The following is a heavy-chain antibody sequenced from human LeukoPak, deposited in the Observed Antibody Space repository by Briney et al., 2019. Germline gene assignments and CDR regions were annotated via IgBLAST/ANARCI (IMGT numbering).Heavy chain of an antibody. J-gene: IGHJ4*02. CDR2: IRSSGSTT. CDR1: GFTLSSYE. CDR3: AKGWDSGPHFGS. D-gene: IGHD1-26*01. V-gene: IGHV3-48*03. Sequence: PGGSLRLSCAAFGFTLSSYEMNWVRQAPGKGLEWISYIRSSGSTTYYGGSVKGRFTISRDSAKNSLYLQMNSLQAEDTAVYYCAKGWDSGPHFGSWGQGTLVTVSS.